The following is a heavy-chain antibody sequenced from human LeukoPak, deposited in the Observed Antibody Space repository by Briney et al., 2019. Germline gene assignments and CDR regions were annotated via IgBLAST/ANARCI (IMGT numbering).Heavy chain of an antibody. Sequence: SETLSLTCTVSGGSISSYYWSWIRQPPGEGLEWSGYIYYSGSSNYNPSLKSRVTISVDTSKNQFSLKLSSVTAADTAVYYCARHRSYSSSWYGMNWFDPWGQGTLVTVSS. J-gene: IGHJ5*02. D-gene: IGHD6-13*01. V-gene: IGHV4-59*08. CDR2: IYYSGSS. CDR3: ARHRSYSSSWYGMNWFDP. CDR1: GGSISSYY.